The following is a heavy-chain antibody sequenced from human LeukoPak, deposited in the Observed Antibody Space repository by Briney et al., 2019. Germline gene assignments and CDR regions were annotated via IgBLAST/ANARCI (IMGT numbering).Heavy chain of an antibody. CDR1: GFTFSSYA. J-gene: IGHJ4*02. V-gene: IGHV3-64*02. CDR3: AKVGSGWPGYYFDY. Sequence: PGGSLRLSCAASGFTFSSYAMHWVRLSPGKGLEYVSGISSNGGTTSYADSMQGRFTISRDNSKNTLYLQMGSLRGEDMAVYYCAKVGSGWPGYYFDYWGQGTLVTVSS. CDR2: ISSNGGTT. D-gene: IGHD6-19*01.